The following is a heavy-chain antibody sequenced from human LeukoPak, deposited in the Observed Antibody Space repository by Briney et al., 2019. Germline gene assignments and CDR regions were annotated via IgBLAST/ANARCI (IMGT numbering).Heavy chain of an antibody. V-gene: IGHV4-39*01. CDR2: IYYNGST. J-gene: IGHJ4*02. Sequence: SETLSLTCTVSGGSISSSSHYWGWIRHPPGKGLVWFGSIYYNGSTYYNPSLKSRVTISVDTSKNQFSLKLSSVTAADTAVYYCARHTLYDSSGYYEGNFDYWGQGTLVTVSS. CDR3: ARHTLYDSSGYYEGNFDY. D-gene: IGHD3-22*01. CDR1: GGSISSSSHY.